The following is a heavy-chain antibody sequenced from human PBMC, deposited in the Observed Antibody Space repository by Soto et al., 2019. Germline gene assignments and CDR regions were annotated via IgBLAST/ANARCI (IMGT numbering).Heavy chain of an antibody. Sequence: GGSLRLSCAASGFTFSSYAMSWVRQAPGKGLEWVSAISGSGGSTYYADSVKDRFTISRDNSKNTLYLQMNSLRAEDTAVYYCAKDRGIVVVPAAIDYWGQGTLVTVSS. CDR1: GFTFSSYA. D-gene: IGHD2-2*02. V-gene: IGHV3-23*01. J-gene: IGHJ4*02. CDR3: AKDRGIVVVPAAIDY. CDR2: ISGSGGST.